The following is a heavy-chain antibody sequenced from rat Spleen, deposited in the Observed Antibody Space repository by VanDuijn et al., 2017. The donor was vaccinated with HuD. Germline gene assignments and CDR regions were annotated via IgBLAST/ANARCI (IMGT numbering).Heavy chain of an antibody. CDR1: GFTFNNYW. D-gene: IGHD1-7*01. CDR3: ARRMDYGWYFDF. CDR2: ITHIGATS. V-gene: IGHV5-31*01. J-gene: IGHJ1*01. Sequence: EVHLVESGGGLVQPGGSLKLSCVASGFTFNNYWMTWIRQAPGKGLEWVATITHIGATSYYPDSVKGRFTISREDGRSTLYLQMDSLRSEDTATYYCARRMDYGWYFDFWGPGTMVTVSS.